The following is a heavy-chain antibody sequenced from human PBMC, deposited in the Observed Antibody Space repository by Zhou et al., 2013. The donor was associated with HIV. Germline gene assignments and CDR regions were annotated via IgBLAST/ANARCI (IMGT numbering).Heavy chain of an antibody. CDR3: ARASSIADRRYFDL. D-gene: IGHD6-6*01. Sequence: QVHLVQSGAEVKNPGASVKVSCKASGYTFSAYYMHWVRQAPGQGLEYLGWINPTSGDTRYAQNFQGRVTMTRDTSISTAYMELSRLRSDDTAVYYCARASSIADRRYFDLWGRGTLVTVSS. CDR1: GYTFSAYY. V-gene: IGHV1-2*02. CDR2: INPTSGDT. J-gene: IGHJ2*01.